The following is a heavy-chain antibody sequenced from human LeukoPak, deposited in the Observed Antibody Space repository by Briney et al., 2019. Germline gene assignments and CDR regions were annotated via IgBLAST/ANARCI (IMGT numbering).Heavy chain of an antibody. CDR3: ARSDFWTDHPAFDI. V-gene: IGHV7-4-1*02. Sequence: ASVKVSCTASGYTFTNNVMNWVRQAPGQGLEWMGWINTNTGNPTYAQGFTGRFVFSWDTSVTTAYVQISSLKYEDTAVYYCARSDFWTDHPAFDIWGQGTMITVSS. J-gene: IGHJ3*02. D-gene: IGHD3/OR15-3a*01. CDR1: GYTFTNNV. CDR2: INTNTGNP.